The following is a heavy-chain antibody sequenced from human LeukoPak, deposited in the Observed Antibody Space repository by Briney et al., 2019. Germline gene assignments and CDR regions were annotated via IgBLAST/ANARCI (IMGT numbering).Heavy chain of an antibody. Sequence: GESLKISCKASGYRFIDYWIGWVRQMPGKGLEWMGIMYPGDSDTRYSPSFQGQVTISADKSVSTAYLQWSSLKASDTAIYFCARLLGGYSYGYVAYWGQGTLVTVSS. CDR1: GYRFIDYW. CDR3: ARLLGGYSYGYVAY. J-gene: IGHJ4*02. V-gene: IGHV5-51*01. CDR2: MYPGDSDT. D-gene: IGHD5-18*01.